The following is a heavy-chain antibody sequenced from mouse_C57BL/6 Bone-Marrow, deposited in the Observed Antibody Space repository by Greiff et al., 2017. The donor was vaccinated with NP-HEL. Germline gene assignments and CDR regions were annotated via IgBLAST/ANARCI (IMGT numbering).Heavy chain of an antibody. Sequence: EVKLVESGGGLVQPGGSLKLSCAASGFTFSDYYMYWVRQTPEKRLEWVAYISNGGGSTYYPDTVKGRFTISRDNAKNTLYLQMSRLKSEDTAMYYCARITTVVALYWYFDVWGTGTTVTVSS. CDR2: ISNGGGST. D-gene: IGHD1-1*01. V-gene: IGHV5-12*01. CDR3: ARITTVVALYWYFDV. J-gene: IGHJ1*03. CDR1: GFTFSDYY.